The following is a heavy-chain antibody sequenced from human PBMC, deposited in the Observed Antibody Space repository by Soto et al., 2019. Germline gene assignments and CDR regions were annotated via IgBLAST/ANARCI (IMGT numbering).Heavy chain of an antibody. CDR2: ISYDGSHK. CDR3: AKALVKTSSWPAD. CDR1: GFNFSNYG. Sequence: HVQLVESGGGVVQPGRSLRLSCAVSGFNFSNYGMHWVRQAPGKGLEGVAVISYDGSHKASADSVQGRFAISRDNSKNTLFLQMTSLRVEDTAMYYCAKALVKTSSWPADWCQGTLVTVSS. D-gene: IGHD6-19*01. J-gene: IGHJ4*02. V-gene: IGHV3-30*18.